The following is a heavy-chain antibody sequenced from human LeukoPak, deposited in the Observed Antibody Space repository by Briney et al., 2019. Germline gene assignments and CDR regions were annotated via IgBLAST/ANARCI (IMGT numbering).Heavy chain of an antibody. CDR3: ARGRPISQLRGGNWFDP. CDR2: IYYSGST. Sequence: SSETLSLTCTVSGGSISSSSYYWGWIRQPPGKGLEWIGNIYYSGSTYYNPSLKSRVTISVDTSKNQFSLKLSSVTAADTAVYYCARGRPISQLRGGNWFDPWGQGTLVTVSS. V-gene: IGHV4-39*07. D-gene: IGHD3-16*01. J-gene: IGHJ5*02. CDR1: GGSISSSSYY.